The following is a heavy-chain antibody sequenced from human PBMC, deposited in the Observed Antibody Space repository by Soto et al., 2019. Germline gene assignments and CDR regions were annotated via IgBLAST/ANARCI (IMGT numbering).Heavy chain of an antibody. V-gene: IGHV1-2*02. CDR3: AGDPKRWELSNWFDP. Sequence: ASVKVSCKASGYTFTGYYMHWVRQAPVQGLEWMGWINPNSGGTNYAQKFQGRVTMTRDTSISTAYMELSRLRSDDTAVYYCAGDPKRWELSNWFDPWGQGTLVTVSS. D-gene: IGHD1-26*01. CDR2: INPNSGGT. CDR1: GYTFTGYY. J-gene: IGHJ5*02.